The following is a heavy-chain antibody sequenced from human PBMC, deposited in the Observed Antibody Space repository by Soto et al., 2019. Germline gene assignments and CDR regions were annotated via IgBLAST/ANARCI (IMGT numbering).Heavy chain of an antibody. CDR3: AKGGYDYIWGSYRY. Sequence: EVQLLESGGGLVQPGGSLRLSCAASGFTFSSYAMSWVRQAPGKGLEWVSAISGSGGSTYYADSVKGRFTISRDNSKNTQHLQMNRLRAEDTAVYYGAKGGYDYIWGSYRYWGQGTLVTVSS. D-gene: IGHD3-16*01. V-gene: IGHV3-23*01. J-gene: IGHJ4*02. CDR2: ISGSGGST. CDR1: GFTFSSYA.